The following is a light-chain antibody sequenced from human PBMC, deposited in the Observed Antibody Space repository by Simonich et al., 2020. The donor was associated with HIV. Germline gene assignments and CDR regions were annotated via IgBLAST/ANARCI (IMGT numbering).Light chain of an antibody. J-gene: IGKJ2*01. Sequence: SQLTQSPSFLSASVVDCVTITCRASLGISSYLSWYPQKPGKAPKIMIYAASTLQSGVPSRFRGSGTGTEFTLTVSSLQTEAFASYYCQQFNSSPYTFGRGTKQEIK. CDR2: AAS. CDR3: QQFNSSPYT. CDR1: LGISSY. V-gene: IGKV1-9*01.